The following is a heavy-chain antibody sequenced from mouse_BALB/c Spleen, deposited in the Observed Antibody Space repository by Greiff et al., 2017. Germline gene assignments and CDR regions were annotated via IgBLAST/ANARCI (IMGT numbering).Heavy chain of an antibody. Sequence: EVQLVESGPELVKPGASVKISCKASGYTFTDYNMHWVKQSHGKSLEWIGYIYPYNGGTGYNQKFKSKATLTVDNSSSTAYMELRSLTSEDSAVYYCARQIFFSYYGSSYFDYWGQGTTLTVSS. CDR2: IYPYNGGT. CDR1: GYTFTDYN. V-gene: IGHV1S29*02. CDR3: ARQIFFSYYGSSYFDY. D-gene: IGHD1-1*01. J-gene: IGHJ2*01.